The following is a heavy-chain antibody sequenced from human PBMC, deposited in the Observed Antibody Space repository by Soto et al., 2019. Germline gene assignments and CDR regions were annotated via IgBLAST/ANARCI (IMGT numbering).Heavy chain of an antibody. CDR1: GVSFSGYY. CDR2: INHSGST. D-gene: IGHD2-15*01. V-gene: IGHV4-34*01. J-gene: IGHJ4*02. CDR3: ARERGYCSGGSCYVDY. Sequence: SETLSLTCAVYGVSFSGYYWSWIRQPPGKGLEWIGEINHSGSTNYNPSLKSRVTISVDTSKNQFSLKLSSVTAADTAVYYCARERGYCSGGSCYVDYWGQGTLVTVSS.